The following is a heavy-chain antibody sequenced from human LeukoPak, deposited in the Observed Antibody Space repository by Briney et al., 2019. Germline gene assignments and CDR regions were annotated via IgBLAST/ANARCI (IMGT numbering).Heavy chain of an antibody. CDR3: ARGSNKDAFDI. J-gene: IGHJ3*02. Sequence: SETLSLTCAVYGGSFSGYYWSWIRQPPGKGLEWIGEINQSGSTNYNPSLKSRVTISVDTSKNQFSLKLSSVTAADTAVYYCARGSNKDAFDIWGQGTMVTVSS. CDR2: INQSGST. CDR1: GGSFSGYY. D-gene: IGHD2/OR15-2a*01. V-gene: IGHV4-34*01.